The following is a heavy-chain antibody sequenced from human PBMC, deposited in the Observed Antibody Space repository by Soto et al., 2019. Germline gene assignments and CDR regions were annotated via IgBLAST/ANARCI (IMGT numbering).Heavy chain of an antibody. D-gene: IGHD6-19*01. CDR2: ISGSGGST. V-gene: IGHV3-23*01. Sequence: GGSLRLSCAASGFTFSSYAMSWVRQAPGKGLEWVSAISGSGGSTYYADSVKGRFTISRDNSKNTLYLQMNSLRAEDTAVYYCAKGVPEQFYYYYYGMDVWGQGTTVTVSS. J-gene: IGHJ6*02. CDR3: AKGVPEQFYYYYYGMDV. CDR1: GFTFSSYA.